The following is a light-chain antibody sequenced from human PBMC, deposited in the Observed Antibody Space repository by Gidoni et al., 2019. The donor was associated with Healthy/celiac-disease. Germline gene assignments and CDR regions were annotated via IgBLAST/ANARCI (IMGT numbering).Light chain of an antibody. CDR1: QSVSSGY. J-gene: IGKJ3*01. Sequence: ELVLTQSPGTLSLSPGERATLSCRASQSVSSGYLAWYQQKPGQAPRLLIYGASSRATGIPDRFSGSGSGTDFTLTISRLEPEDFAVYYCQQYGSSIFTFGPGTKVDIK. CDR3: QQYGSSIFT. V-gene: IGKV3-20*01. CDR2: GAS.